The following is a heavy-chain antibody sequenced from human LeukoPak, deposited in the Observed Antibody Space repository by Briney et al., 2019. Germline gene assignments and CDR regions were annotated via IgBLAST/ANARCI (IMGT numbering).Heavy chain of an antibody. CDR2: ISVYNGDT. J-gene: IGHJ4*02. V-gene: IGHV1-18*01. Sequence: GPSVKVSCKASGYTFTTSAIIWVRQAPGQGLEWMGWISVYNGDTNYAQKLQGRVTMTTDTSTSTAYMELRSLRSDDTAVYYCARNSSRVDYWGQGTLVTVSS. D-gene: IGHD6-13*01. CDR1: GYTFTTSA. CDR3: ARNSSRVDY.